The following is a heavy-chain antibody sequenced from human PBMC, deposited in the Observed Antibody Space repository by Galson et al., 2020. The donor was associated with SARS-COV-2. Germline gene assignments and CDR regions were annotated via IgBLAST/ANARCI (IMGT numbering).Heavy chain of an antibody. CDR1: GFAVSSKY. J-gene: IGHJ4*02. V-gene: IGHV3-53*05. D-gene: IGHD5-18*01. Sequence: METGGSLRLSCAASGFAVSSKYMSWVRQAPGKGLEWVSVIYYDGNTNYADSVRGRFTISRDTSKNSVSLQMNSLRAEDTAVYYWVRDNGTAPYDYWGPGTLVTVSS. CDR2: IYYDGNT. CDR3: VRDNGTAPYDY.